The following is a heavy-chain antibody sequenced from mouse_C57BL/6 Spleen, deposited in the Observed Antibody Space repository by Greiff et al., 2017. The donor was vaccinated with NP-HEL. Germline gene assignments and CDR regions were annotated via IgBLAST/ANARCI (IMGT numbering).Heavy chain of an antibody. V-gene: IGHV1-4*01. CDR3: ARDWAYDYDGYFDY. CDR1: GYTFTSYT. D-gene: IGHD2-4*01. Sequence: QVQLQQSGAELARPGASVKMSCKASGYTFTSYTMHWVKQRPGQGLEWIGYINPSSGYTKYNQKFKDKATLTADKSSSTAYMQLSSLTSEDSAVYYCARDWAYDYDGYFDYRGQGTTLTVSS. CDR2: INPSSGYT. J-gene: IGHJ2*01.